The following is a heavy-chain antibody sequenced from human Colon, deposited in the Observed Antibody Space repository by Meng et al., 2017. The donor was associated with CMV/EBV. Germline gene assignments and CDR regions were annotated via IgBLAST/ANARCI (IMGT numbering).Heavy chain of an antibody. CDR3: SRGGDHGLLQDNWFKF. J-gene: IGHJ5*01. Sequence: EVRRPESGGGLVQPGGSLRLSCAVSGFTLSNCWMHWVRHTPGKGLLWVSTINIDGSRSTYADSVKGRFTISRDNAKNTLYLQMNSLGVEDTAVYYCSRGGDHGLLQDNWFKFWGQGTLVTVSS. CDR1: GFTLSNCW. D-gene: IGHD2-15*01. V-gene: IGHV3-74*01. CDR2: INIDGSRS.